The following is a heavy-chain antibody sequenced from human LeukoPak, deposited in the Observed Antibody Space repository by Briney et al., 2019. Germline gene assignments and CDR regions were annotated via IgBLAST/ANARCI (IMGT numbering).Heavy chain of an antibody. CDR1: GFTFSSYS. J-gene: IGHJ3*02. CDR2: ISGSGGSR. D-gene: IGHD3-3*01. CDR3: AKSHTFGDYDFWSGHYDAFDI. Sequence: GGSLRLSCAASGFTFSSYSMNWVRQAPGKGLEWVSAISGSGGSRYYVDSVKGRFTISRDNSKNTLYLQMNSLRAEDTAVYYCAKSHTFGDYDFWSGHYDAFDIWGQGTMVTVSS. V-gene: IGHV3-23*01.